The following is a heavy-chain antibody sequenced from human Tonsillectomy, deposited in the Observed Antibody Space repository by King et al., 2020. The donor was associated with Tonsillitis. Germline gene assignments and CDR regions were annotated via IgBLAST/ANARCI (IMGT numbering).Heavy chain of an antibody. V-gene: IGHV4-39*07. CDR2: TYYSGST. Sequence: LQLQESGPGLVKPSETLSLTCTVSGGSISSSSYYRGGIRQPPGKGLEWIGSTYYSGSTYYTPSLKSRVTISVDTSKNKFSLKLSSVTAADTAVYYCARIRYGDPDWFDPWGQGTLVTVSS. CDR3: ARIRYGDPDWFDP. CDR1: GGSISSSSYY. J-gene: IGHJ5*02. D-gene: IGHD3-10*01.